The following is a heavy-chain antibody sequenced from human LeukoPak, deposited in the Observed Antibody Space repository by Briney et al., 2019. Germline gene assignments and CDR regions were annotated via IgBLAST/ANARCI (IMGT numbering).Heavy chain of an antibody. CDR2: IYYSGST. J-gene: IGHJ4*02. D-gene: IGHD6-13*01. V-gene: IGHV4-39*01. CDR3: ARPHGYSSSWYPH. Sequence: PSETLSLTCTVSGGSISSSSYYWGWIRQPPGKGLEWIGSIYYSGSTYYNPSLKSRVTISVDTSKNQFSLKLSSVTAADTAVYYCARPHGYSSSWYPHWGQGTLVTVSS. CDR1: GGSISSSSYY.